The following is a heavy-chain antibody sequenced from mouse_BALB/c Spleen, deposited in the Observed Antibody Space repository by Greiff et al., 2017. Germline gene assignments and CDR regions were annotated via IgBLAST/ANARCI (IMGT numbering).Heavy chain of an antibody. V-gene: IGHV1S22*01. Sequence: LQQPGSELVRPGASVKLSCKASGYTFTSYWMHWVKQRHGQGLEWIGNIYPGSGSTNYDEKFKSKGTLTVDTSSSTAYMHLSSLTSEDSAVYYCTRSSYRYGPMDYWGQGTSVTVSS. CDR1: GYTFTSYW. J-gene: IGHJ4*01. CDR2: IYPGSGST. CDR3: TRSSYRYGPMDY. D-gene: IGHD2-14*01.